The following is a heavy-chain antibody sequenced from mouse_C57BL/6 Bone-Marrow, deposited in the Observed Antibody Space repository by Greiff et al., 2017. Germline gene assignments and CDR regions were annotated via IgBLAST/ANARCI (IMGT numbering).Heavy chain of an antibody. CDR2: INPGSGGT. J-gene: IGHJ4*01. D-gene: IGHD1-1*01. CDR3: ATNYGSP. Sequence: VKLMESGAELVRPGTSVKVSCKASGYAFTNYLIEWVKQRPGQGLEWIGVINPGSGGTNYNEKFKGKATLTADKSSSTAYMQLSSLTSEDSAVYFCATNYGSPWGQGTSVTVSS. CDR1: GYAFTNYL. V-gene: IGHV1-54*01.